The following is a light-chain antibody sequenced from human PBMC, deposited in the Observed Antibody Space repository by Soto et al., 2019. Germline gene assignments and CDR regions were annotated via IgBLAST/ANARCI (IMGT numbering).Light chain of an antibody. Sequence: EIGLTQSPATLSLSPGERATLSCRASQSVXGHLFWCQQQPGQAPRILXYDGSHRAAGIPSRLSGSGSGTDFTLTISGLEPEDFAVYYCQQRSNWLISFGPGTKVDI. CDR3: QQRSNWLIS. CDR1: QSVXGH. J-gene: IGKJ3*01. CDR2: DGS. V-gene: IGKV3-11*01.